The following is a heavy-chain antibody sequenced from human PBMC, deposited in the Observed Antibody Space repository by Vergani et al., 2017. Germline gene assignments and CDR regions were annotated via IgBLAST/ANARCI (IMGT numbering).Heavy chain of an antibody. V-gene: IGHV3-20*04. J-gene: IGHJ3*02. D-gene: IGHD1-26*01. CDR3: ASTRYSGSYFYAFDI. CDR1: GFTFDDYG. CDR2: INWSGGDT. Sequence: EVQLLESGGGLVQPGGSLRLSCAASGFTFDDYGMSWVRQAPGKGLEWVSGINWSGGDTGYADSVKGRFTISRDNAKNSLYLQMNSLRAEDTAFYYCASTRYSGSYFYAFDIWGQGTMVTVSS.